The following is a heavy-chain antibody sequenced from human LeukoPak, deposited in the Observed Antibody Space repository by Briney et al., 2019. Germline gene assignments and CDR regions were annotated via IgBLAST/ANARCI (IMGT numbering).Heavy chain of an antibody. CDR3: ARVDIVVVPAAIPFDY. J-gene: IGHJ4*02. CDR2: INPNSGGT. Sequence: GASVKVSCKASGYTFTGYYMHWVRQAPGQGLEWMGWINPNSGGTNYAQKFQGRVTMTRDTSISTAYMELSRLRSDDTAVYYCARVDIVVVPAAIPFDYWGQGTLVTVSS. D-gene: IGHD2-2*02. V-gene: IGHV1-2*02. CDR1: GYTFTGYY.